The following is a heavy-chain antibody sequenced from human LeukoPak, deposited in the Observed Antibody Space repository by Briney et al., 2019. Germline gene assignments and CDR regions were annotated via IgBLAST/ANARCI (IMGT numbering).Heavy chain of an antibody. D-gene: IGHD2-15*01. V-gene: IGHV3-74*01. Sequence: GGSLRLSCAASGFTFTGNSMHWVRQGPGKGLVWVARIHRDGGMTRYADSVEGRFTISRDNAKNTLYLQMSSLGAEDTAIYYCVRETGTIGYYMDVWGKGTTVTVSS. CDR3: VRETGTIGYYMDV. CDR2: IHRDGGMT. CDR1: GFTFTGNS. J-gene: IGHJ6*03.